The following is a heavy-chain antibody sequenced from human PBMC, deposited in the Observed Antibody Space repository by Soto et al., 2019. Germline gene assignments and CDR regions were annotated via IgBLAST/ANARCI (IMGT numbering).Heavy chain of an antibody. CDR3: ARNSYYYDSSGYRNPAGAFDT. CDR1: GYTFTSYG. D-gene: IGHD3-22*01. Sequence: ASVKVSCKASGYTFTSYGISWVRQAPGQGLEWMGWISAYNGNTNYAQKLQGRVTMTTDTSTSTAYMELRSLRSDDTAVYYCARNSYYYDSSGYRNPAGAFDTWGQGTMATVSS. J-gene: IGHJ3*02. V-gene: IGHV1-18*04. CDR2: ISAYNGNT.